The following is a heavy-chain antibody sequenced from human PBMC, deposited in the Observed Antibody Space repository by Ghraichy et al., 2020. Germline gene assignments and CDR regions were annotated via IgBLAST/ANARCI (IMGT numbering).Heavy chain of an antibody. J-gene: IGHJ5*02. D-gene: IGHD1-14*01. V-gene: IGHV4-31*03. Sequence: QTLSLTCTVSGGSIISGAYYWSWIRQHPGKGLEWIGYIYYTGISSSNPSLGSRVTLSVDTSKNQLSLRLNSVTAADTAIYYCARGFNPFDPWGQGTLVTVSS. CDR3: ARGFNPFDP. CDR1: GGSIISGAYY. CDR2: IYYTGIS.